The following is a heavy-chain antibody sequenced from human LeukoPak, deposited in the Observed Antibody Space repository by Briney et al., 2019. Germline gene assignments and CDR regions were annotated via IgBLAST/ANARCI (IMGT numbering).Heavy chain of an antibody. CDR3: ARLTLGYCSGGTCEHFDN. J-gene: IGHJ4*02. D-gene: IGHD2-15*01. CDR2: IYYSGSS. CDR1: GGSISTYY. V-gene: IGHV4-59*08. Sequence: SETLSLTCTVSGGSISTYYWSWIRQSPGKGLEWIGYIYYSGSSNYNPALESRVTISVDTSKDQFSLKLSSVTAADTAMYYCARLTLGYCSGGTCEHFDNWGQGTLVTVSS.